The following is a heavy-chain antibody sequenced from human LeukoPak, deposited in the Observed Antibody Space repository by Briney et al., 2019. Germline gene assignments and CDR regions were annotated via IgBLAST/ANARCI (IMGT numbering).Heavy chain of an antibody. J-gene: IGHJ4*02. V-gene: IGHV3-48*03. Sequence: PGGSLRLSCAASGFIFSSYEMNWVRQAPGKGLEWISYISTSGSTIYYADSVKGRFTISRDNAKNSLYLQMNSLRAEDTAVYYCARDDAIFDYWGQGTLVTVSS. D-gene: IGHD3-9*01. CDR2: ISTSGSTI. CDR3: ARDDAIFDY. CDR1: GFIFSSYE.